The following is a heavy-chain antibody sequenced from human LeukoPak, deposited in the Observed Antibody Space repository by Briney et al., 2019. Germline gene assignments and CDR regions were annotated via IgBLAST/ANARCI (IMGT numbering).Heavy chain of an antibody. CDR1: GGSFSGYY. Sequence: SETLSLTCAVYGGSFSGYYWSWIRQHPGKGLEWIGYIYYSGSTYYNPSLKSRVTISVDTSKNQFSLKLSSVTAADTAVYYCARGRYAFDIWGQGTMVTVSS. V-gene: IGHV4-34*01. CDR2: IYYSGST. CDR3: ARGRYAFDI. J-gene: IGHJ3*02.